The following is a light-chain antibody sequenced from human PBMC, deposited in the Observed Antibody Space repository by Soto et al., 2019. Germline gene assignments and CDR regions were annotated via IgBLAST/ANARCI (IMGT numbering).Light chain of an antibody. CDR2: WAS. CDR3: QQYFTSPWT. J-gene: IGKJ1*01. Sequence: DIVMTQSPDSLDVSLGERATFNCKSSQSILDRSKNKYYLAWYQQKSGQPPKLLIYWASLRESGVPDRFTGSGSGTDFTLTISSLQAEDVAVYYCQQYFTSPWTFGQGTKVEI. V-gene: IGKV4-1*01. CDR1: QSILDRSKNKYY.